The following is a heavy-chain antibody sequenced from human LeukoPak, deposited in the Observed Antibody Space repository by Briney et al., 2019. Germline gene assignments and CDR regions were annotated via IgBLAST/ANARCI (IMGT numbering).Heavy chain of an antibody. Sequence: PGGSLRLSCAASGFTSSSYYMTWVRQAPGKGLEWVANIKQDGSEKYYVDSVKGRFTISRDNAKNSLSLQMNSLRAEDTAVYYCARVYCTGDCYCDFWGQGTLVTVSS. D-gene: IGHD2-8*02. CDR1: GFTSSSYY. V-gene: IGHV3-7*01. CDR3: ARVYCTGDCYCDF. J-gene: IGHJ4*02. CDR2: IKQDGSEK.